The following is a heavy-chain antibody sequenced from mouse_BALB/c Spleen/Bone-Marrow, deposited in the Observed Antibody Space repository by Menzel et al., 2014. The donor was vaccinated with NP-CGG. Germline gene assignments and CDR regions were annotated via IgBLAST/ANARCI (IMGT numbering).Heavy chain of an antibody. Sequence: QVQLQQPGSVLVRPGASVQLSCKASGYTFTNSWMHWAKQRPGQGLEWIGEIHPNSGNINYNEKFKGKATLTVDTSSSTAYVDLNSLTSGDSAVFYCARHHRYPYYFDYWGLGTTLTVSS. V-gene: IGHV1S130*01. CDR3: ARHHRYPYYFDY. CDR2: IHPNSGNI. J-gene: IGHJ2*01. CDR1: GYTFTNSW. D-gene: IGHD2-14*01.